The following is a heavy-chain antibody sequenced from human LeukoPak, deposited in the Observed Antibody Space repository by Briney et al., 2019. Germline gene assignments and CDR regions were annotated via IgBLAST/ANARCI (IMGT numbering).Heavy chain of an antibody. D-gene: IGHD6-13*01. CDR2: IYFIGST. Sequence: SETLSLTCTVSGGSISTGGYYWGWIRQPPGKGLEWLGSIYFIGSTYYNPSLQSRGTISVDTSNNQSSLKLTSVTAADTAMYDCARGGSSWYNWFDPWGQGTQVTVSS. CDR3: ARGGSSWYNWFDP. J-gene: IGHJ5*02. CDR1: GGSISTGGYY. V-gene: IGHV4-39*07.